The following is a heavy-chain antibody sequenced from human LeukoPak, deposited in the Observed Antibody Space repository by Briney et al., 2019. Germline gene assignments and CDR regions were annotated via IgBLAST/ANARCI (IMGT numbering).Heavy chain of an antibody. Sequence: ASVEVSCKASGYTFTSYYMHWVRRAPGQGLEWMGIINPGDGRTTYPQKFQGRVTMTRDTSTSTVYMELSSLRSEDTAVYYCARDLSGNHYGHFDYWGQGTLVTVSS. CDR1: GYTFTSYY. CDR3: ARDLSGNHYGHFDY. CDR2: INPGDGRT. V-gene: IGHV1-46*01. D-gene: IGHD1-26*01. J-gene: IGHJ4*02.